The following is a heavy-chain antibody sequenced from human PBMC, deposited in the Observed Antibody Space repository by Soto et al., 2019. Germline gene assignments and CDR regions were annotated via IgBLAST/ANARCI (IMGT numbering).Heavy chain of an antibody. CDR3: ARQPGGGSSSFYFDY. V-gene: IGHV4-39*01. CDR2: IYYSGST. Sequence: PSETLSLTCTVSGGSISSSSYYWGWIRQPPGKGLEWIGSIYYSGSTYYNPSLKSRVTISVDTSKNQFSLKLSSVTAADTAVYYCARQPGGGSSSFYFDYWGQGTLVTVSS. D-gene: IGHD6-6*01. J-gene: IGHJ4*02. CDR1: GGSISSSSYY.